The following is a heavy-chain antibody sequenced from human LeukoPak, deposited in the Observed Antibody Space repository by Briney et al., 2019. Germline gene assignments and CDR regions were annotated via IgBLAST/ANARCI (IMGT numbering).Heavy chain of an antibody. J-gene: IGHJ4*02. V-gene: IGHV1-3*01. Sequence: ASVKVSCKASGYTFTSYAMHWVRQAPGQRLEWMGWINAGNGNTKYSQKFQGRVAITRDTSASTAYMELSSLRSEDTAVYYCARDIGSGWGNYFDYWGQGTLVTVSS. D-gene: IGHD6-19*01. CDR2: INAGNGNT. CDR3: ARDIGSGWGNYFDY. CDR1: GYTFTSYA.